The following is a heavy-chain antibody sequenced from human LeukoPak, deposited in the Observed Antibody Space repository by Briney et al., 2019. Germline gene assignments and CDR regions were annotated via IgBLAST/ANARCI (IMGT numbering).Heavy chain of an antibody. CDR3: ARNFGGGDSSGPYY. J-gene: IGHJ4*02. CDR2: INWNGGRT. D-gene: IGHD3-22*01. V-gene: IGHV3-20*04. Sequence: GGSLRRSCAASGFTFNDYGMSWVRQAPGKGLEWVSGINWNGGRTGYADSMKGRFIISRDNAKNSLYLQVNSLRAEDTALYYCARNFGGGDSSGPYYWGQGTLVTVSS. CDR1: GFTFNDYG.